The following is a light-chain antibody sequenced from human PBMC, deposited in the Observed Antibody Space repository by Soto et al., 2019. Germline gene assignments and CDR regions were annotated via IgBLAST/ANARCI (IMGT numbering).Light chain of an antibody. V-gene: IGKV3-15*01. Sequence: EIVMTQSPATLSVSPGERATLSCRASQSIRSNLAWNQQKPGQAPRLLIYTASTRATGVPARFSGTESGTEFTLAISSLQSEDSAVYYCQQYNDWPLSFGQGTKVEIK. J-gene: IGKJ1*01. CDR2: TAS. CDR3: QQYNDWPLS. CDR1: QSIRSN.